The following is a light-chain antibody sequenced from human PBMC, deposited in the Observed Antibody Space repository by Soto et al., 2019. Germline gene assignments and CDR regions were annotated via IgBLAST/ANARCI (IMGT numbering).Light chain of an antibody. CDR2: VAS. V-gene: IGKV1-17*01. Sequence: DIQMTQSPSSLSASVGDRVTMTCRASQDIGINLGWFQQKPGKAPKRLIYVASSLQSGVPSRFSDSGSGTEFTLTISRLQHEYLARYFCLQHNDYPWTVGQGTKVEV. CDR1: QDIGIN. J-gene: IGKJ1*01. CDR3: LQHNDYPWT.